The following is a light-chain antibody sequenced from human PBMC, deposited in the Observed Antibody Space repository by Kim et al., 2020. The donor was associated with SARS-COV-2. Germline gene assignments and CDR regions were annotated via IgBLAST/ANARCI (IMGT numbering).Light chain of an antibody. Sequence: ASTGDRVTIPCRASQGISSYLAWYQQKPGKAPKLLIYAASTLQSGVPSRFSGSGSGTDFTLTISCLQSEDFATYYCQQYYSYPRTFGQGAKVDIK. CDR3: QQYYSYPRT. CDR1: QGISSY. CDR2: AAS. V-gene: IGKV1-8*01. J-gene: IGKJ1*01.